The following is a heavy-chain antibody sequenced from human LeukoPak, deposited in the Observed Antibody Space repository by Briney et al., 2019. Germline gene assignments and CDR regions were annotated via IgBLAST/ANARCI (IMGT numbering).Heavy chain of an antibody. V-gene: IGHV4-34*01. CDR2: INHSGST. CDR3: ARRGYSGYVDY. Sequence: ASETLSLTCAVYGGSFSGYYWSWIRQPPGKGLEWIGEINHSGSTNYNPSLKSRVTISVDTSKNQFSLKLSSVTAADTAVYYCARRGYSGYVDYWGQGTLVNVSS. CDR1: GGSFSGYY. J-gene: IGHJ4*02. D-gene: IGHD5-12*01.